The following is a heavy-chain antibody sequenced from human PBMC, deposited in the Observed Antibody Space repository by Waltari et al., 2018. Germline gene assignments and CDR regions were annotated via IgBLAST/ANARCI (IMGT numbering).Heavy chain of an antibody. J-gene: IGHJ6*03. V-gene: IGHV1-2*02. Sequence: QVQLVQSGAEVKKPGASVKVSCKASGYTFTGYYMHWVRQAPGQGLEWMGWINPNSGGTNYAQKFQGRVTMTRDTSISTAYMELSRLRSDDTAVYYCARDQYPPHCTGGVCPLGYYYYYMDVWGKGTTVTVSS. D-gene: IGHD2-8*02. CDR2: INPNSGGT. CDR1: GYTFTGYY. CDR3: ARDQYPPHCTGGVCPLGYYYYYMDV.